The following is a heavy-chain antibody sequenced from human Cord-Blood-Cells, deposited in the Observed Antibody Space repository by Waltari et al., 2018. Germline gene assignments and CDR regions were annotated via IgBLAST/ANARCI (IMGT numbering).Heavy chain of an antibody. CDR2: ISSSSSYI. J-gene: IGHJ3*02. CDR3: ARATITLDAFDI. CDR1: GFPFSSYR. Sequence: EVQLVESGGGLVKPGGSLRLSCAASGFPFSSYRMNWVRQAPGKGLEWVSSISSSSSYIYYADSVKGRFTISRDNAKNSLYLQMNSLRAEDTAVYYCARATITLDAFDIWGQGTMVTDSS. V-gene: IGHV3-21*01.